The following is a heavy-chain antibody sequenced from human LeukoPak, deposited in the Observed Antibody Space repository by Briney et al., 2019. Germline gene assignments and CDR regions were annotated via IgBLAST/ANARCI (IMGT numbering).Heavy chain of an antibody. CDR2: IKQDGSEK. J-gene: IGHJ4*02. V-gene: IGHV3-7*01. D-gene: IGHD1-26*01. Sequence: PGGSLRLSCAASGFTFSNYWMTWVRQAPGKGLEWVANIKQDGSEKNYVDSVKGRLTISKDNAKNSPCLQMNSLRAEDTAVYYCARSRYSGSYLGSFDCWGQGTLDTVSS. CDR3: ARSRYSGSYLGSFDC. CDR1: GFTFSNYW.